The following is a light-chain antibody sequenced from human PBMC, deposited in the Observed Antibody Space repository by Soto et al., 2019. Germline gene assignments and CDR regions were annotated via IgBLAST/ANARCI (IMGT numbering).Light chain of an antibody. CDR2: DTS. CDR1: QSIRNG. J-gene: IGKJ1*01. Sequence: EILLTQSPATLSVSPGERATLSCRASQSIRNGLAWIQQKPGRAPRLLIYDTSTRATDIPARFSGSGSGTEFTLTISSLQSEDFAVYYCQQYQNWPRTFGQGTKVEIK. V-gene: IGKV3-15*01. CDR3: QQYQNWPRT.